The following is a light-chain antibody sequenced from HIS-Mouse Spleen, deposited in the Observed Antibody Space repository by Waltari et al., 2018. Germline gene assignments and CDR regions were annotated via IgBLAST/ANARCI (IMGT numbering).Light chain of an antibody. CDR1: SSDVGSYNL. CDR3: CSYAGSSTWV. V-gene: IGLV2-23*01. Sequence: QSALTQPASVSGSPGQSITISCTGTSSDVGSYNLFSWYQQHPGKAPKLMIYDGSKWPSGVSNRFSGSKSGNTASLTISGLQAEDEADYYCCSYAGSSTWVFGGGTKLTVL. CDR2: DGS. J-gene: IGLJ3*02.